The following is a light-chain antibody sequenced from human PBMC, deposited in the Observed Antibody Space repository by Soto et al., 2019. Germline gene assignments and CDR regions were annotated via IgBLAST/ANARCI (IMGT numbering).Light chain of an antibody. V-gene: IGLV2-14*01. CDR2: GVN. CDR3: ASYTSTTTLVV. J-gene: IGLJ7*01. Sequence: QSALTQPASVSGSPGQSITISCTGTSSDIGRYNYASWYQQHPGKAPRLVISGVNKRPSGISNRFSGSKSGNTASLTISGLQADDEAIYYCASYTSTTTLVVFGGGTQLTVL. CDR1: SSDIGRYNY.